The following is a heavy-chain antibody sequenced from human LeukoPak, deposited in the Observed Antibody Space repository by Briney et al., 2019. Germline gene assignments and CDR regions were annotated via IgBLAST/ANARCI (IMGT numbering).Heavy chain of an antibody. CDR3: ARDGVGRVPEMSAPDY. CDR2: INHSGST. CDR1: GGSFSGYY. J-gene: IGHJ4*02. D-gene: IGHD3-16*01. Sequence: PSETLSLTCAVYGGSFSGYYWSWIRQPPGKGLEWIGEINHSGSTNYNPSLKSRVTISVDTSKNQFSLKLSSVTAADTAVYYCARDGVGRVPEMSAPDYWGQGTLVTVSS. V-gene: IGHV4-34*01.